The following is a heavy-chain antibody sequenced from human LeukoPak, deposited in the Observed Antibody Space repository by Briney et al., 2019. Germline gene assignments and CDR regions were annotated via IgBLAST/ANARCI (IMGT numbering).Heavy chain of an antibody. CDR1: GGSISSSSYF. Sequence: SETLSLTCTVSGGSISSSSYFWAWIRQTPGEGLEWIGEISHSGSTNYNPSLKSRVTISVDTSKNQFSLKLSSVTAADTAVYYCARGPPPKRGEYSGSGNYFDYWGQGPLVTVSS. CDR3: ARGPPPKRGEYSGSGNYFDY. D-gene: IGHD6-13*01. V-gene: IGHV4-39*07. J-gene: IGHJ4*02. CDR2: ISHSGST.